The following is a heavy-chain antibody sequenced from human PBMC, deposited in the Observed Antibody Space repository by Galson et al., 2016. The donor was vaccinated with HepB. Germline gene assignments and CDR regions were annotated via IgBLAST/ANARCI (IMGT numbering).Heavy chain of an antibody. D-gene: IGHD4-17*01. J-gene: IGHJ6*03. V-gene: IGHV3-30*03. Sequence: SLRLSCAASGFTFSSYGMHWVRQAPSKGLEWVAVISYDGSNKYYADSVKGRFTIFRDNSKNTLYLQMNSLRAEDTAVYYCARGDNPDYGDYASAYYYMDVWGKGTTVTVSS. CDR1: GFTFSSYG. CDR3: ARGDNPDYGDYASAYYYMDV. CDR2: ISYDGSNK.